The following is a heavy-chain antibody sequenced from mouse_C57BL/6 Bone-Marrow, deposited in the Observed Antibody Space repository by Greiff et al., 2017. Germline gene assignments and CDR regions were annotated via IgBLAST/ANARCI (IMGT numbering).Heavy chain of an antibody. Sequence: EVQLQQSGAELVRPGASVKLSCTASGFNIKDDYMHWVKQRPEQGLEWIGWIDPENGDTEYASKFQGKATITADTSSNTAYLQLSSLTSEDTAVYYCILDGYDGLSWFAYWGQGTLVTVSA. CDR2: IDPENGDT. CDR1: GFNIKDDY. D-gene: IGHD2-2*01. V-gene: IGHV14-4*01. J-gene: IGHJ3*01. CDR3: ILDGYDGLSWFAY.